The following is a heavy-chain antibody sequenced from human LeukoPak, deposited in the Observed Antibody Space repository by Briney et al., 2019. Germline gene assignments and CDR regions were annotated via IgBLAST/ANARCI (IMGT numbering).Heavy chain of an antibody. D-gene: IGHD2/OR15-2a*01. V-gene: IGHV1-2*06. J-gene: IGHJ4*02. CDR3: ARDSDLSSFDY. Sequence: GASVKVSCKASGYTFTGYYMHWVRQATGQGLEWMGRINPNSGGTNYAQKFQGRVTMTRDTSISTAYMELSRLRSDDTAVYYCARDSDLSSFDYWGQGTLVTVSS. CDR2: INPNSGGT. CDR1: GYTFTGYY.